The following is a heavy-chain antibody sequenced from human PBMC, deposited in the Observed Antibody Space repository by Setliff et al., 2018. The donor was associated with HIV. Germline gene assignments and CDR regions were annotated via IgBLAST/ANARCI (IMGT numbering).Heavy chain of an antibody. J-gene: IGHJ4*02. D-gene: IGHD3-16*01. Sequence: PSETLSLTCTVSGGSIRTGTYYWGWIRQPPGKGLEWIGSIYYDGRTFYKPSLESRLTISVDTSKNQFSLRPNSVTAADTAVYFCARGGAVSADFDSWGQGTLVTVSS. CDR1: GGSIRTGTYY. V-gene: IGHV4-39*07. CDR2: IYYDGRT. CDR3: ARGGAVSADFDS.